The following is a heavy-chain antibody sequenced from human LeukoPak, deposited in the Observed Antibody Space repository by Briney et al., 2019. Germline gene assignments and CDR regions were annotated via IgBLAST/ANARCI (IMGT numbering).Heavy chain of an antibody. Sequence: SETLSLTCAVYGGSLSVYYWIWIRQPPGKGLEWIGEINHSGNTNYNPSLKSRVTISVDTSKNQFSLKLSSVTAADTAVYYCARGGFYCGGDCYVDYWGQGTLVTVSS. V-gene: IGHV4-34*01. CDR1: GGSLSVYY. CDR2: INHSGNT. J-gene: IGHJ4*02. D-gene: IGHD2-21*02. CDR3: ARGGFYCGGDCYVDY.